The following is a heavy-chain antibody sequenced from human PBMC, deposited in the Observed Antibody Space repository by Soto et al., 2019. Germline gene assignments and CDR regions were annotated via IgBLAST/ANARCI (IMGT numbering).Heavy chain of an antibody. V-gene: IGHV1-69*01. CDR1: GGTFSSYA. CDR2: IIPIFGTA. Sequence: QVQLVQSGAEVKKPGSSVKVSCKASGGTFSSYAINWVRQAPGQGLEWMGGIIPIFGTANYAQKFQGRVMITADEYTSTAYMDLSSLRFEDTAVYYCARGRGRLEIQDWGQGTLVSVSS. CDR3: ARGRGRLEIQD. D-gene: IGHD5-12*01. J-gene: IGHJ4*02.